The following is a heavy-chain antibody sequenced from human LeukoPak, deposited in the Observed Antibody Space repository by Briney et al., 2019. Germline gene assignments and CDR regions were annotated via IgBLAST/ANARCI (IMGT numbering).Heavy chain of an antibody. CDR1: GYTFTGHY. D-gene: IGHD2-15*01. V-gene: IGHV1-2*06. Sequence: ASVKVSCKASGYTFTGHYIHWVRQAPGQGLEWMGRINFNSGDTNYEQKFQGRVTMTRDTSITTAYMELSGLRSDDTAVFFCARSGGWSWVDHWGQGALVTVSS. CDR3: ARSGGWSWVDH. CDR2: INFNSGDT. J-gene: IGHJ4*02.